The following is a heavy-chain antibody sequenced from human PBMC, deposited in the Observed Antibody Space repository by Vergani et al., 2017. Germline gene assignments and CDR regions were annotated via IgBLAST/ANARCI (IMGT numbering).Heavy chain of an antibody. Sequence: QVQLVQSGAEVKKPGASVKVSCKASGYTFTSYGISWVRQAPGQGLEWMGWISAYNGNTNYAQKLQGRVTMTTDTSTSTAYMELRSLRSDDTAVYYCARDLGDIVATTPGAVYFDYWGQGTLVTVSS. CDR2: ISAYNGNT. D-gene: IGHD5-12*01. CDR1: GYTFTSYG. J-gene: IGHJ4*02. CDR3: ARDLGDIVATTPGAVYFDY. V-gene: IGHV1-18*01.